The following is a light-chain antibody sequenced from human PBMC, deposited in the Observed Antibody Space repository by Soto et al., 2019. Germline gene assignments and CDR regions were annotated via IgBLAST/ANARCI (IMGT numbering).Light chain of an antibody. CDR2: DAS. Sequence: EIVLTQSPATLSLSPGERATLYCRASQSVSSYLAWYQQNPGQAPRLLIYDASNRATGIPARFSGSGSWTDFTLTISSLEPEDCAVYYCQQRSNWPLTFGGGTKVDIK. CDR1: QSVSSY. V-gene: IGKV3-11*01. J-gene: IGKJ4*01. CDR3: QQRSNWPLT.